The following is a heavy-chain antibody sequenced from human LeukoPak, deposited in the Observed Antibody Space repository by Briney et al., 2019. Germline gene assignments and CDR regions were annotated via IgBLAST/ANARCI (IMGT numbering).Heavy chain of an antibody. CDR3: AKDMYYDSSGPVFDY. V-gene: IGHV3-48*03. D-gene: IGHD3-22*01. CDR2: ISGSGKNI. CDR1: GFTFSNYE. J-gene: IGHJ4*02. Sequence: GGSLRLSCAASGFTFSNYEMNWVRQAPGKGLEWVSYISGSGKNIYYADSVKGRFTISRDNAKNSLYLQMNSLRAEDTAVYYCAKDMYYDSSGPVFDYWGQGTLVTVSS.